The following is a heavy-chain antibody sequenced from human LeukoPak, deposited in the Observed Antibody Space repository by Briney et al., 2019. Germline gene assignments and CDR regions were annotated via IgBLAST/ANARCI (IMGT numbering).Heavy chain of an antibody. J-gene: IGHJ6*02. Sequence: GSLRLSCAASGFTFSSYSMNWVRQAPGKGLEWIGGIYNSGTTYYNPALKSRVTVSVDTSKNQFSLELTSVTVADTAVYLCARGGRFGGSVSHYGMDVWGQGTTVTVSS. D-gene: IGHD3-16*01. CDR1: GFTFSSYS. V-gene: IGHV4-34*01. CDR2: IYNSGTT. CDR3: ARGGRFGGSVSHYGMDV.